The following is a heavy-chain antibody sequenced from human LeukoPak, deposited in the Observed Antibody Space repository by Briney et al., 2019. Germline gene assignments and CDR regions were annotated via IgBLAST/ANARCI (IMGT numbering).Heavy chain of an antibody. CDR3: AREMASEH. CDR2: ISSSGSTI. D-gene: IGHD5-24*01. Sequence: PGGSLRLSCAAPGFTFRVSYMSWIRHAPGKGLEWVSYISSSGSTIYYADTVKGRLTISRDNAKNSLYLQMNSLRAEDTAVYYCAREMASEHWSQGTLVTVSS. J-gene: IGHJ1*01. V-gene: IGHV3-11*01. CDR1: GFTFRVSY.